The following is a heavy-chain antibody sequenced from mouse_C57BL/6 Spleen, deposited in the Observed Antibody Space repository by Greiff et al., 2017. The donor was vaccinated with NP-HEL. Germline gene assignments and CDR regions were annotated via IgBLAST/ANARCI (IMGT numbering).Heavy chain of an antibody. Sequence: QVHMKQSGPGLVQPSQSLSITCTVSGFSLTSYGVHWVRQSPGKGLEWLGVIWSGGSTDYNAAFISRLSISKDNSKSQVFFKMNSLQADDTAIYYCARIRYDYDAYYFDYWGQGTTLTVSS. D-gene: IGHD2-4*01. J-gene: IGHJ2*01. V-gene: IGHV2-2*01. CDR3: ARIRYDYDAYYFDY. CDR1: GFSLTSYG. CDR2: IWSGGST.